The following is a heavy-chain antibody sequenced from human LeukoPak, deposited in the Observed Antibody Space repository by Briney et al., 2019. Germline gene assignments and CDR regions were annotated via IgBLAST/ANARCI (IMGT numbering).Heavy chain of an antibody. CDR2: IRSDGSIT. CDR3: ARDGRSGNFDN. V-gene: IGHV3-74*01. D-gene: IGHD1-26*01. CDR1: GFTLSGYW. Sequence: PGGSLRLSCAASGFTLSGYWMHWVRQAPGKGLGWVSVIRSDGSITTYADSVKGRFTISRDTAKNTLFLQMNSLRAEDTAIYYCARDGRSGNFDNWGQGTLVSVS. J-gene: IGHJ4*02.